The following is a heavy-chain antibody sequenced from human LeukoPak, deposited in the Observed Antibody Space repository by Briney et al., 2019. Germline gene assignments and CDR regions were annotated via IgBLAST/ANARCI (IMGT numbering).Heavy chain of an antibody. Sequence: SETLSLTCAVSGGSISSSNWWSWVRQPPGKGLEWIGEIYHSGSTNYNPSLKSRVTISVDKSKNQFSLKLSSVTAADTAVYYCAREVGGSYLGGYYFDYWGQGTLVTVSS. CDR2: IYHSGST. CDR1: GGSISSSNW. J-gene: IGHJ4*02. D-gene: IGHD1-26*01. CDR3: AREVGGSYLGGYYFDY. V-gene: IGHV4-4*02.